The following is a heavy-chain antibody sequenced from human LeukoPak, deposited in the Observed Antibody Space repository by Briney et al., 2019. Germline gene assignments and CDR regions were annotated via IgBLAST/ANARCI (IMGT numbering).Heavy chain of an antibody. CDR2: ISYDGSNK. CDR1: GFTFSSYA. Sequence: GGSLRLSCAASGFTFSSYAMHWVRQAPGKGLEWVAVISYDGSNKYYADPVKGRFTISRDNSKNTLYLQMNSLRAEDTAVYYCARDQRPYFDYWGQGTLVTVSS. V-gene: IGHV3-30-3*01. CDR3: ARDQRPYFDY. J-gene: IGHJ4*02.